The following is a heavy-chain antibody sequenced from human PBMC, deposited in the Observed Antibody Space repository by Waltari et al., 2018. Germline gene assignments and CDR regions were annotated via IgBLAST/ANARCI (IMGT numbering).Heavy chain of an antibody. CDR3: ARGDCSGGSCYYYYYGMDV. Sequence: EWMGRIIPILGIANYAQKFQGRVTITADESTSTAYMELSSLRSEDTAVYYCARGDCSGGSCYYYYYGMDVWGQGTTVTVSS. V-gene: IGHV1-69*04. J-gene: IGHJ6*02. D-gene: IGHD2-15*01. CDR2: IIPILGIA.